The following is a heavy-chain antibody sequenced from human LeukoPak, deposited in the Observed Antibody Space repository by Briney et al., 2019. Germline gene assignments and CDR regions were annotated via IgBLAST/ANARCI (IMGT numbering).Heavy chain of an antibody. D-gene: IGHD2-8*01. CDR3: AREGSIVPHQDLDS. Sequence: SGGSLRLSCAASGFMFSNYAMSWVRQAPGKGLEWVSAISGSGGSTYYADSVKGRFTISRHNSKNTLYLQMNSLRAEDTAIYYCAREGSIVPHQDLDSWGQGTLVTVSS. J-gene: IGHJ4*02. CDR2: ISGSGGST. CDR1: GFMFSNYA. V-gene: IGHV3-23*01.